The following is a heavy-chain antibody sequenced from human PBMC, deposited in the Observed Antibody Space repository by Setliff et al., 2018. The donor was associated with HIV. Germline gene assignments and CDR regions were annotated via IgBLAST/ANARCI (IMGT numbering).Heavy chain of an antibody. CDR1: GFTFSSYW. J-gene: IGHJ4*02. V-gene: IGHV3-9*03. CDR2: ITWNRAII. D-gene: IGHD4-17*01. Sequence: GGSLRLSCAASGFTFSSYWMSWVRQAPGQGLEWVSGITWNRAIIAYADSVKGRFTGSRDDAENSLYLQMSSLGLEDMGLYYCAKGRDGDLNRFDYWGQGTRVTVSS. CDR3: AKGRDGDLNRFDY.